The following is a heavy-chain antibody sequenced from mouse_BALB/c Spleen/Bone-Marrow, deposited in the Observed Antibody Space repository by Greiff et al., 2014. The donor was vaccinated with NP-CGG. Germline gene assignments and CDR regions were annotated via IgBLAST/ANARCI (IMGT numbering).Heavy chain of an antibody. CDR3: SRGVLAYFDY. D-gene: IGHD2-14*01. J-gene: IGHJ2*01. Sequence: EVKLMESGPKLVKPGASVKVSCKASGYAFTNYNMNWAKQSHGKSLEWIGYIDPYSGGTNYNQKFRGKATLTVDKSSSTAYMHLNSLTSEDSAVYYCSRGVLAYFDYWGQGTTLTVSS. CDR2: IDPYSGGT. CDR1: GYAFTNYN. V-gene: IGHV1S135*01.